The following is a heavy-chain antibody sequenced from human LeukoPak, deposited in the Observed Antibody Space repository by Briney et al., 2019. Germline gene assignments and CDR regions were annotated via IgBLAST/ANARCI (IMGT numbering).Heavy chain of an antibody. CDR3: ARAPAGPPYYYMDV. CDR2: IYYSGSI. CDR1: GGSISSYY. V-gene: IGHV4-59*01. J-gene: IGHJ6*03. Sequence: PSETLSLTCTVSGGSISSYYWSWIRQPPGKGLEWIGYIYYSGSINYNPSLKSRVSISVDASKYQFSLKLTSVTAADTAVYYCARAPAGPPYYYMDVWGKGTTVTVSS.